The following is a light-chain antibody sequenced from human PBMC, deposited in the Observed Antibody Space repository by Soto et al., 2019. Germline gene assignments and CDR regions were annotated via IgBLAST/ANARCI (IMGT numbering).Light chain of an antibody. J-gene: IGLJ3*02. CDR3: GTWDSSLSAWV. V-gene: IGLV1-51*01. Sequence: QSVLTQPPSVSAPPGQKVTISCYGSSSNIGNNYVSWYQQLPGTAPKLLIYDNNKRPSGIPDRFSGSKSGTSATLGITGLQTGDEADYYCGTWDSSLSAWVFGGGTQLTVL. CDR1: SSNIGNNY. CDR2: DNN.